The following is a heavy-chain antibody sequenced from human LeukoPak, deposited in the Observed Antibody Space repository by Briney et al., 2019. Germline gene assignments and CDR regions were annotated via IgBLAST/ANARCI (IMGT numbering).Heavy chain of an antibody. CDR3: ARKMERRYQARFDY. J-gene: IGHJ4*02. CDR1: GGSFSGYY. Sequence: ASETLSLTCAVYGGSFSGYYWSWIRQPPGKGLEWIGEINHSGSTNYNPSPKSRVTISVDTSKNQFSLKLSSVTAADTAVYYCARKMERRYQARFDYWGQGTLVTVSS. D-gene: IGHD3-16*02. CDR2: INHSGST. V-gene: IGHV4-34*01.